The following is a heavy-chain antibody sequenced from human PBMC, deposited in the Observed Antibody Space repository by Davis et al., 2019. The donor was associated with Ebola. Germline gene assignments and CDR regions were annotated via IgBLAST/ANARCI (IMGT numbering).Heavy chain of an antibody. Sequence: MPGGSLRLSCTVSGGSIGSSSYNWGWIRQPPGKGLEWIGYIYYSGSTNYNPSLKSRVTISVDTSKNQFSLKLSSVTAADTAVYYCARGHDYYYYGMDVWGQGTTVTVSS. J-gene: IGHJ6*02. CDR1: GGSIGSSSYN. V-gene: IGHV4-39*07. CDR2: IYYSGST. CDR3: ARGHDYYYYGMDV.